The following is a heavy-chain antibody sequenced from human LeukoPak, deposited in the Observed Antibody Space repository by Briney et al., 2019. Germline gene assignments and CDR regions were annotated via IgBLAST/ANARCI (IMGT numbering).Heavy chain of an antibody. D-gene: IGHD6-6*01. CDR1: GGTFSSYA. Sequence: SVKVSCKASGGTFSSYAISWVRQAPGQGLEWMGGIIPIFGTANYAQKFQGRVTITAGKSTSTAYMELSSLRSEDTAVYYCARIRKYSSSFLDWFDPWGQGTLVTVSS. V-gene: IGHV1-69*06. CDR3: ARIRKYSSSFLDWFDP. J-gene: IGHJ5*02. CDR2: IIPIFGTA.